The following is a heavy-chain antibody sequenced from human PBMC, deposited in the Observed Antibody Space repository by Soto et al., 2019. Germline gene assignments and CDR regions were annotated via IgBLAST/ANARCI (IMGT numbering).Heavy chain of an antibody. CDR3: VSDRGYGHASVRYP. CDR1: GFTFSSYG. D-gene: IGHD5-18*01. V-gene: IGHV3-30*03. CDR2: ISYDGGLQ. Sequence: QAQLVESGGGVVQPGRSLRLSCAASGFTFSSYGMHWVRQAPGTGLEWVAVISYDGGLQHYADSVKGRFTISRDNSKNMMLRQMNSLGAEETAVYYWVSDRGYGHASVRYPWGQGTLVSVYS. J-gene: IGHJ5*02.